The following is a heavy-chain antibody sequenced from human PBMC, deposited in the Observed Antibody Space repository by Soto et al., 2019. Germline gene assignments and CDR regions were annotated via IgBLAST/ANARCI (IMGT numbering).Heavy chain of an antibody. Sequence: GGSLRLSCAASGFTFSSYGMHWVRQAPGKGLEWVAVISYDGSNKYYADSVKGRFTISRDNSKNTLYLQMNSLRAEDTAVYYCAKSAMVRGSGFDPWGQGTLVTVSS. CDR1: GFTFSSYG. CDR3: AKSAMVRGSGFDP. V-gene: IGHV3-30*18. J-gene: IGHJ5*02. D-gene: IGHD3-10*01. CDR2: ISYDGSNK.